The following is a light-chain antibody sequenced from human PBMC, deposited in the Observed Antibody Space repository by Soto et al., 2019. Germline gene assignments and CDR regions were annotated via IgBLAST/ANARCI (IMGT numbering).Light chain of an antibody. CDR2: ATS. V-gene: IGKV1-12*01. CDR1: HGVSSW. CDR3: QQTHSFPLT. Sequence: DIQMTQSPTSVSASVGDRVTITCRSSHGVSSWLAWYQHKPGKPPNLLMYATSNLQFGVPSRFSGRGYGTDYTLTIRSLQPEDFASYYCQQTHSFPLTLGPGTTVALK. J-gene: IGKJ3*01.